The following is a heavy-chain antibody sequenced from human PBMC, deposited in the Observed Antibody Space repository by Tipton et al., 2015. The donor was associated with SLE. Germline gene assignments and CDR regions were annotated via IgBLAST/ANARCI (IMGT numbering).Heavy chain of an antibody. CDR1: GGSVSSHF. J-gene: IGHJ4*02. CDR3: ARVATVFGVARILDY. D-gene: IGHD3-3*01. Sequence: TLSLTCTVSGGSVSSHFWIWIRQTPGKGLEWIGYIYYTGNTKYNPSLKSRVTISADTSKKQFSLRLSSVTAADTAVYYCARVATVFGVARILDYWGQGTLVTVSS. CDR2: IYYTGNT. V-gene: IGHV4-59*02.